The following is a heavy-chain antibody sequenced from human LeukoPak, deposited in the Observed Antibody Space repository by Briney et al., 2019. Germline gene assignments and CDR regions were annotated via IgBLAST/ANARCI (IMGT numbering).Heavy chain of an antibody. CDR1: GGSISTYY. CDR3: ARAVEATQGGHYYYYYMDV. Sequence: SETLSLTCTVSGGSISTYYWTWIRQPPGKGLEWIGNIYYSGSTNYNPSLKSRATISLDMSKNQFSLKLTSVTAADTAVYYCARAVEATQGGHYYYYYMDVWGKGATVTVSS. CDR2: IYYSGST. J-gene: IGHJ6*03. V-gene: IGHV4-59*01. D-gene: IGHD1-26*01.